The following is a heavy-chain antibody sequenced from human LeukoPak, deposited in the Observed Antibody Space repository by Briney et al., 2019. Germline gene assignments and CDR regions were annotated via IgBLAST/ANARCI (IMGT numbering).Heavy chain of an antibody. J-gene: IGHJ4*02. CDR3: ARVRPWVFDY. CDR1: GLTVSSSY. CDR2: IYIGDNP. Sequence: GGSLRLSCAASGLTVSSSYMSWVRQAPGKGLEWVSIIYIGDNPHYADSVKGRFTISRHNSKNTLYLQMNNLRAEDTAVYYCARVRPWVFDYWGQGTLVAVSS. V-gene: IGHV3-53*04.